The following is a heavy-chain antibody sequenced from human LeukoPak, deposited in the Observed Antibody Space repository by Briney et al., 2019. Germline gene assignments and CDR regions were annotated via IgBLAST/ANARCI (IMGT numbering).Heavy chain of an antibody. CDR2: IYTSGST. V-gene: IGHV4-4*07. D-gene: IGHD3-16*02. CDR1: GGSFSGYY. CDR3: ARDSLSAPEDYDYVWGSYRFLDYFDY. J-gene: IGHJ4*02. Sequence: PSETLSLTCAVYGGSFSGYYWSWIRQPAGKGLEWIGRIYTSGSTNYNPSLKSRVTMSVDTSKNQFSLKLSSVTAADTAVYYCARDSLSAPEDYDYVWGSYRFLDYFDYWGQGTLVTVSS.